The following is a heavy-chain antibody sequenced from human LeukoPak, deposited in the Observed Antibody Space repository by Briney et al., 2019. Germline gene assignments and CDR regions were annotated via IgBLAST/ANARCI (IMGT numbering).Heavy chain of an antibody. D-gene: IGHD5-18*01. CDR1: GGSISSYY. J-gene: IGHJ4*02. CDR3: ARRIQPTTYYFDY. Sequence: PSETLSLTCTVSGGSISSYYWSWIRQPPGKGLEWIGSIYHSGSTYYNPSLKSRVTISVDTSKNQFSLKLSSVTAADTAVYYCARRIQPTTYYFDYWGQGTLVTVSS. V-gene: IGHV4-59*12. CDR2: IYHSGST.